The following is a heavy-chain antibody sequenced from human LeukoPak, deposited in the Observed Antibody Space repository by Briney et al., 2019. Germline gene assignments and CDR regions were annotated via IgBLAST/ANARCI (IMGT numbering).Heavy chain of an antibody. D-gene: IGHD7-27*01. CDR1: GGSISSYY. Sequence: SETLSLTCTVSGGSISSYYWSWIRQPPGKGLEWIGYIYYSGSTNYNPSLKSRVTISVDTSKNQFSLKLSSVTAADTAVYYCATSGGWGSVDYWGQGTLVTVSS. J-gene: IGHJ4*02. CDR2: IYYSGST. V-gene: IGHV4-59*01. CDR3: ATSGGWGSVDY.